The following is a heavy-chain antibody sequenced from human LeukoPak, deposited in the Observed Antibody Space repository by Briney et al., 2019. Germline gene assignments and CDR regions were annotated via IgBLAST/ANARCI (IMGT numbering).Heavy chain of an antibody. D-gene: IGHD3-10*01. Sequence: GGSLRLSCAASGFTFDDYAMHWVREAPGKGLVWVSRITSDGSSATYADSVKGRFTVSRDNAKNTQSLQMDSLRVEDTAVYYCAATMVRGVIKEIDYWGQGTLVTVSS. J-gene: IGHJ4*02. CDR3: AATMVRGVIKEIDY. V-gene: IGHV3-74*01. CDR2: ITSDGSSA. CDR1: GFTFDDYA.